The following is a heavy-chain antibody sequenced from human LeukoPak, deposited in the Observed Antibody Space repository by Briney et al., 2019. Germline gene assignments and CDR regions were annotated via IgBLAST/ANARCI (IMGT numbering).Heavy chain of an antibody. CDR3: ARVSRLNFGLYYLDC. CDR1: GFRFSSYE. D-gene: IGHD3-10*01. CDR2: ISNSGNTI. J-gene: IGHJ4*02. V-gene: IGHV3-48*03. Sequence: PGGSLTHLCAASGFRFSSYEMNWVRQAPRKGLECISYISNSGNTIYYADSVRGRFTISRDNAKNSLYLQMNSLRAEDTAVYYCARVSRLNFGLYYLDCSHGGPLVTVSS.